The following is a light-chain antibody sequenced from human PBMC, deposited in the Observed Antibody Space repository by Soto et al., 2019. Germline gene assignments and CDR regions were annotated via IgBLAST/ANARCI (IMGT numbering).Light chain of an antibody. CDR1: STDVADYYY. Sequence: QSALTQPASVSGSPGQSITISCTGTSTDVADYYYVSWYQQHPGQAPKLLIYEVDNRPSGVSDRFSGSKSGNTASLRISGLQAEDEADYYCSSHTTSSTVYVFGGGTKLTVL. V-gene: IGLV2-14*03. CDR2: EVD. J-gene: IGLJ1*01. CDR3: SSHTTSSTVYV.